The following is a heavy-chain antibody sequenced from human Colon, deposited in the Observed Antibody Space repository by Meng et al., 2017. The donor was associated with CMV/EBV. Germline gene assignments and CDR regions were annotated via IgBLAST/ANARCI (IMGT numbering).Heavy chain of an antibody. V-gene: IGHV4-38-2*02. D-gene: IGHD2-2*02. CDR2: IYYSGST. CDR1: GYSISSGYY. J-gene: IGHJ6*02. CDR3: ARVFRCSSTSCYMRYYGMDV. Sequence: GSLRLSCTVSGYSISSGYYWGWIRQPPGKGLEWIGSIYYSGSTYYNPSLKSRVTISVDTSKNQFSLKLSSVTAADTAVYYCARVFRCSSTSCYMRYYGMDVWGQGTTVTVSS.